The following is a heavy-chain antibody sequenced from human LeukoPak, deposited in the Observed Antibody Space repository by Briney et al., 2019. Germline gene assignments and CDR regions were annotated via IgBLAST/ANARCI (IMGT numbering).Heavy chain of an antibody. CDR2: IYYSGST. V-gene: IGHV4-30-4*01. CDR1: GGSISSGDYY. D-gene: IGHD3-22*01. J-gene: IGHJ3*02. CDR3: AREDRSGYYYTNAFDI. Sequence: SETLSLTCTVSGGSISSGDYYWGWIRQPPGKGLEWIGYIYYSGSTYYNPSLKSRVTISVDTSKNQFSLKLSSVTAADTAVYYCAREDRSGYYYTNAFDIWGQGTMVPVSS.